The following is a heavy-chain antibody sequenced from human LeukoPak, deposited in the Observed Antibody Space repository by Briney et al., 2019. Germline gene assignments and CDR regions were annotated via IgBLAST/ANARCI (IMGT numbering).Heavy chain of an antibody. J-gene: IGHJ4*02. D-gene: IGHD3-16*02. CDR3: ARFMAIVSYFDY. CDR1: GGSFNAFL. V-gene: IGHV4-34*01. CDR2: IDRAGRT. Sequence: PSETLSLTCDVSGVYGGSFNAFLWSWVRQPPGKGLEWIGEIDRAGRTHYNLSLMSRVTISADTSKNEFSLELDSMAAADTAVYYCARFMAIVSYFDYWGQGTLVTVSS.